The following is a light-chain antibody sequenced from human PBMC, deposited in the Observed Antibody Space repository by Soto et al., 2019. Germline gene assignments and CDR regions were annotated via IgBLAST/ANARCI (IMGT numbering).Light chain of an antibody. V-gene: IGLV1-44*01. CDR2: YNN. CDR3: AAWDASLSACV. CDR1: SSNFGGNT. J-gene: IGLJ1*01. Sequence: QSVLTQPPSASGTPGQRVIISCSGSSSNFGGNTANWYQQFPGTAPKLLIYYNNQRPSGVPDRFAGSRSGTSASLAIVGLRSEDEAVYYCAAWDASLSACVFGNGTKLTVL.